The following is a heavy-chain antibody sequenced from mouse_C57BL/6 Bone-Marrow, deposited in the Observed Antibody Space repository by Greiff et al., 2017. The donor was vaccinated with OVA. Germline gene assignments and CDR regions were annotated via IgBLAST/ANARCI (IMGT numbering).Heavy chain of an antibody. CDR3: ARRYYGSSHPYFDY. CDR2: IYPGGGYT. CDR1: GYTFTNYW. D-gene: IGHD1-1*01. Sequence: VQLQQSGAELVRPGTSVKMSCKASGYTFTNYWIGWAKQRPGHGLEWIGDIYPGGGYTNYNEKFKGKATLTADKSSSTAYMQFSSLTSEDSAIYYCARRYYGSSHPYFDYWGQGTTLTVSS. V-gene: IGHV1-63*01. J-gene: IGHJ2*01.